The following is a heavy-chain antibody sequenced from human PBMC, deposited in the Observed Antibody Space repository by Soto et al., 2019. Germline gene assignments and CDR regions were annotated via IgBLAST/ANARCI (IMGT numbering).Heavy chain of an antibody. V-gene: IGHV3-30-3*01. J-gene: IGHJ4*02. CDR3: ARDRGGDYSSSLDY. D-gene: IGHD6-6*01. Sequence: GGSLRLSCAASGFTFSSYAMHWVRQAPGKGLEWVAVISYDGSNKYYADSVKGRFTISRDNSKNTLYLQMNSLRAEDTAVYYCARDRGGDYSSSLDYWGQGTLVTVSS. CDR1: GFTFSSYA. CDR2: ISYDGSNK.